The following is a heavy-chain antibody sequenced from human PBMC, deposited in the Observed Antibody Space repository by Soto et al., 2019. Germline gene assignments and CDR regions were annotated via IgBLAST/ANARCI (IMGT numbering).Heavy chain of an antibody. CDR3: ARHKGPGPAPYYDYYMAV. J-gene: IGHJ6*03. V-gene: IGHV4-39*01. CDR1: GGSISSSSYY. CDR2: IYYSGST. Sequence: QLQLQESGPGLVKPSETLSLTCTVSGGSISSSSYYWGWIRQPPGKGLEWIGSIYYSGSTYYNPSLKSRVTIPVDTSKNHFPLKLGSVPAADTAVYYCARHKGPGPAPYYDYYMAVGGKGTTATFPS.